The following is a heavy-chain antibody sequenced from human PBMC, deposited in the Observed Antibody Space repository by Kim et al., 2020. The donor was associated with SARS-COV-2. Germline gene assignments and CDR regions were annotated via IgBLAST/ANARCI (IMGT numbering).Heavy chain of an antibody. J-gene: IGHJ4*02. D-gene: IGHD6-19*01. V-gene: IGHV3-30*01. Sequence: SVKGRFTISRDNSKNTLYLQMNSLRAEDTAVYYCARVLKPYSSGWHHFDYWGQGTLVTVSS. CDR3: ARVLKPYSSGWHHFDY.